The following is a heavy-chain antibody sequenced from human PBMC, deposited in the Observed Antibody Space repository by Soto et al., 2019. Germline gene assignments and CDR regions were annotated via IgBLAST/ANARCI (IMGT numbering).Heavy chain of an antibody. Sequence: GESLKISCKGSGYSFSTYWIAWVRQMPGKGLEWMGIIYPDDSDTRYSPSFQGQVSISADKSISTAYLQWSSLKASDTAMYYCARRRETTMAYDAYDLWGQATMVTVSS. CDR3: ARRRETTMAYDAYDL. J-gene: IGHJ3*01. V-gene: IGHV5-51*01. CDR1: GYSFSTYW. CDR2: IYPDDSDT. D-gene: IGHD5-18*01.